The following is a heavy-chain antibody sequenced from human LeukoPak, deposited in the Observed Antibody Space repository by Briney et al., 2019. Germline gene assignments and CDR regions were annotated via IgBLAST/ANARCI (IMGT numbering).Heavy chain of an antibody. Sequence: SETLSLTCTVSGGSISSYYWSGIRQPPGKGLEWIGYIYYSGSTNYNPPLKSRVTISVDTSKNQFSLKLSSVTAADTAVYYCAREVLYHLNWFDPWGQGTLVTVSS. CDR1: GGSISSYY. V-gene: IGHV4-59*01. D-gene: IGHD2-8*01. CDR3: AREVLYHLNWFDP. CDR2: IYYSGST. J-gene: IGHJ5*02.